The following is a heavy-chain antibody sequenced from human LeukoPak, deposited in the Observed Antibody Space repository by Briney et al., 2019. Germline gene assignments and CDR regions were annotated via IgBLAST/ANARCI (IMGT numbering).Heavy chain of an antibody. J-gene: IGHJ6*02. CDR3: ANSPTRVARGVLSVDV. V-gene: IGHV3-30-3*01. D-gene: IGHD3-10*01. Sequence: GGSLRLSCAASGFTFSSYAMHWVRQAPGKGLEWVAVISYDGSNKYYADSVKGRFTISRDNSKNTLYLQMNSLRAEDTAVYYCANSPTRVARGVLSVDVWGQGTTVTVSS. CDR2: ISYDGSNK. CDR1: GFTFSSYA.